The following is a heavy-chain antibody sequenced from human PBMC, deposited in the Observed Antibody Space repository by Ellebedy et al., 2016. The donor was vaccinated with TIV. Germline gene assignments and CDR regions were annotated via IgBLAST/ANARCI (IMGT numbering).Heavy chain of an antibody. CDR2: INSYNGNT. Sequence: AASVKVSCKASGYTFSTYSISWVRQAPGQGLEWMGWINSYNGNTNYAQKLQGRVTLTTDTSTSTVYMELRSLKSDDTAVYYCARDTSIGYSSTWWDKADYYYMDVWGKGTTVTVSS. CDR1: GYTFSTYS. CDR3: ARDTSIGYSSTWWDKADYYYMDV. D-gene: IGHD6-6*01. V-gene: IGHV1-18*01. J-gene: IGHJ6*03.